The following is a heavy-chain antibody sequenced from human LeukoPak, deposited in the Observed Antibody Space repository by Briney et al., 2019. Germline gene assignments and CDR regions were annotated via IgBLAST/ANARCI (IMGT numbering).Heavy chain of an antibody. CDR3: ARVGRVRVGGTLGF. V-gene: IGHV3-11*01. Sequence: GGSLRLSCAASGFTFKDYYMTWVRQAPGKGLEWVSYISGSGSTIYYADSVKGRFTVSRDNAENSLYLQMNSLIVEDTAVYYCARVGRVRVGGTLGFWGQGTLVTVPS. D-gene: IGHD1-26*01. J-gene: IGHJ4*02. CDR1: GFTFKDYY. CDR2: ISGSGSTI.